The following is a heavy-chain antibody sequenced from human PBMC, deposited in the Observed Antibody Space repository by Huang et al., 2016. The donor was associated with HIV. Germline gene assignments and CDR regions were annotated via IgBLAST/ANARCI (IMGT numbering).Heavy chain of an antibody. CDR1: GYTFTQHG. D-gene: IGHD1-1*01. J-gene: IGHJ3*02. Sequence: QVHLVQSGAEVKRPGASVRISCKASGYTFTQHGLHWVRQAPGHRLERRGRINAGNGNTKFSQKFQGRVTITKDTSADTAYMDVSSLTSEDTAVYYCARERNNWYLNDAYDIWGQGTVVTVSS. CDR2: INAGNGNT. CDR3: ARERNNWYLNDAYDI. V-gene: IGHV1-3*01.